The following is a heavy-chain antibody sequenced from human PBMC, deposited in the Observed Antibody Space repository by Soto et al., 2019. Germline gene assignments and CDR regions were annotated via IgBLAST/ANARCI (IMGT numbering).Heavy chain of an antibody. CDR3: ARDRGTTYYDFWSGPLYYYYGMDV. CDR1: GGSISSGDYY. D-gene: IGHD3-3*01. CDR2: IYYSGST. J-gene: IGHJ6*02. V-gene: IGHV4-30-4*01. Sequence: PSETLSLTCTVSGGSISSGDYYWSWIRQRPGKGREWIGYIYYSGSTYYNPSLKSRVTISEDTSKNQFSLKLSSVTASDTAVYYCARDRGTTYYDFWSGPLYYYYGMDVWGQGTTVTVSS.